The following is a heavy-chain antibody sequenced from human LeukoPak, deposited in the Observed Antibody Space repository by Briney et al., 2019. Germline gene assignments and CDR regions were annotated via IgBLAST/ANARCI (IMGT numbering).Heavy chain of an antibody. CDR2: IYYSGST. Sequence: SETLSLTCTVSGGSISSSSYYWGWIRQPPGKGLEWIGSIYYSGSTYYNPSLKSRVTISVDTSKNQFSLKLSSVTAADTAVYYCEREIAVAGTASFDYWGQGTLVTVSS. J-gene: IGHJ4*02. D-gene: IGHD6-19*01. CDR1: GGSISSSSYY. V-gene: IGHV4-39*07. CDR3: EREIAVAGTASFDY.